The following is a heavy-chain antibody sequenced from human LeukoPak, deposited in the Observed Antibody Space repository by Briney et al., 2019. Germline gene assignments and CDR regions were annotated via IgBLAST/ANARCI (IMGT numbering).Heavy chain of an antibody. Sequence: GGSLRLSCIASGFIVSSNYMSWVRQAPGKGLEWVSVIYSGGGTNYADSVKGRFTISRDRSKNTLYLQMNSLRVEDTAVYYCARAPMTTEDYWGQGTLVTVSS. CDR2: IYSGGGT. J-gene: IGHJ4*02. CDR1: GFIVSSNY. D-gene: IGHD4-17*01. CDR3: ARAPMTTEDY. V-gene: IGHV3-53*01.